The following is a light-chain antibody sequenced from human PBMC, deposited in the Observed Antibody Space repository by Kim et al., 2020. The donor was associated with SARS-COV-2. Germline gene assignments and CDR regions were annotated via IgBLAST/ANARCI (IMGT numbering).Light chain of an antibody. CDR3: QQFDIYPRT. CDR1: QDVGSY. Sequence: ASTGDTVNITCRASQDVGSYLAWYKQKPGEAPKLLIYSASTLQSGVPPRFSGSGFGTDFTLTISGLQSEDFGTYYCQQFDIYPRTFGQGTKVDIK. V-gene: IGKV1-8*01. J-gene: IGKJ1*01. CDR2: SAS.